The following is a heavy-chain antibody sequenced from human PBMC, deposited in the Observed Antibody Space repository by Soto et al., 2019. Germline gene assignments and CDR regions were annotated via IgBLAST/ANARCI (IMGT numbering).Heavy chain of an antibody. CDR2: INPKTGGT. CDR1: GYTFTDYY. V-gene: IGHV1-2*02. Sequence: GASVKVSCKASGYTFTDYYMHWVRQAPGQGLEWMGWINPKTGGTNYVQKFQGRVTMTRDTSITTAYMELSRLRSDDTAVYYCARDVAGSDYFDSWGQGTLVTVSS. J-gene: IGHJ4*02. CDR3: ARDVAGSDYFDS.